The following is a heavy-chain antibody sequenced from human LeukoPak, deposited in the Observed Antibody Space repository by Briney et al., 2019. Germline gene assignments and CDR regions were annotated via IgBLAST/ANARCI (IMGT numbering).Heavy chain of an antibody. V-gene: IGHV1-18*04. Sequence: GASVKVSCKASGYTFTSYGISWVRQAPGQGLEWMGWISAYNGNTNYAQKLQGRVTMTTDTSTSTAYMELRSLRSDDTAVYYCARENQQLVRDALDIWGQGTMVTVSS. J-gene: IGHJ3*02. D-gene: IGHD6-13*01. CDR3: ARENQQLVRDALDI. CDR2: ISAYNGNT. CDR1: GYTFTSYG.